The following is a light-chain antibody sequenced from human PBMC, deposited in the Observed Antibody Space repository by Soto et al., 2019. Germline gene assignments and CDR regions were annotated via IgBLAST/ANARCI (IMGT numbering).Light chain of an antibody. Sequence: QTVVTQEPSLSVSPGGTVTLTCALNSGSVSTNSYPSWFQQTPGQAPRTVIYNINIRSSGVPDRFSGAILGTRAALTITGAQTEDEADYYCVLYLGNGLLVFGGGTKLTVL. V-gene: IGLV8-61*01. CDR3: VLYLGNGLLV. J-gene: IGLJ3*02. CDR2: NIN. CDR1: SGSVSTNSY.